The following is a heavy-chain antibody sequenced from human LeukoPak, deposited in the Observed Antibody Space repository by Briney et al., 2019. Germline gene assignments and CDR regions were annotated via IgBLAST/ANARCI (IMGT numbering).Heavy chain of an antibody. Sequence: PGASVKVSCKASGGTFSSYAISWVRQAPGQGLEGMGGIIPIFGTANYAQKFQGRVTITADESTSTAYMELSSLRSEDTAVYYCATVGATLYYYYGMDVWGQGTTVTVSS. J-gene: IGHJ6*02. D-gene: IGHD1-26*01. CDR2: IIPIFGTA. CDR1: GGTFSSYA. CDR3: ATVGATLYYYYGMDV. V-gene: IGHV1-69*13.